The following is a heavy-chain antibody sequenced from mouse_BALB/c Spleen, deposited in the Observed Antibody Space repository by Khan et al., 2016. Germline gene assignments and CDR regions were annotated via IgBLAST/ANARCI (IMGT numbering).Heavy chain of an antibody. CDR3: ARTDRWGYFEY. CDR2: ILTGSGST. CDR1: GYTFSSYW. J-gene: IGHJ2*01. Sequence: QVQLKQSGAELMKPGASVKISCKATGYTFSSYWIEWVKQRPGHGLEWLGEILTGSGSTNYNEKFRGKATFTADTSSNTAYMQLSSLTSEDSAVPYCARTDRWGYFEYWGQGTTLTVSS. D-gene: IGHD2-3*01. V-gene: IGHV1-9*01.